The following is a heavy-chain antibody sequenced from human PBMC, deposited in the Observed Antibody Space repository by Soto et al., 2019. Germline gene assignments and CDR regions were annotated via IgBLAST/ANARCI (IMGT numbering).Heavy chain of an antibody. D-gene: IGHD2-15*01. CDR1: GGTFSSYT. Sequence: QVQLVQSGAEVKKPGSSVKVSCKASGGTFSSYTISWVRQAPGQGLEWMGRIIPILGIANYAQKFQGRVTITADKSTSTAYMELWSLRSEDTAVYYCARATCSGGSCYGVYFDYWGQGTLVTVSS. CDR2: IIPILGIA. J-gene: IGHJ4*02. V-gene: IGHV1-69*02. CDR3: ARATCSGGSCYGVYFDY.